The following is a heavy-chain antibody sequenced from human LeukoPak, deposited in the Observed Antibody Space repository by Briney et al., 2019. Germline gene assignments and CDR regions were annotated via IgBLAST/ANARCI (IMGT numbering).Heavy chain of an antibody. V-gene: IGHV1-2*02. CDR3: ARDQGRTTGEYCSGGSCLVDSAFDI. CDR2: INPNSGGT. D-gene: IGHD2-15*01. J-gene: IGHJ3*02. Sequence: GASVKVSCKASGYTFTGYYMHWVRQAPGQGLEWMGWINPNSGGTNYAQKFQGRVTMTRDTSISTAYMELSRLRSDDTAVYYCARDQGRTTGEYCSGGSCLVDSAFDIWGQGTMVTVSS. CDR1: GYTFTGYY.